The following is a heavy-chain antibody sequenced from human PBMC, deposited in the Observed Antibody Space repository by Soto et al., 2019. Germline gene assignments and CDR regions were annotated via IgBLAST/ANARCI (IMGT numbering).Heavy chain of an antibody. D-gene: IGHD3-10*01. CDR3: ALFHGSGTNYYMNV. J-gene: IGHJ6*03. V-gene: IGHV1-18*01. CDR2: ISVDSGNT. CDR1: GYIFTSYG. Sequence: QVQLVQSGAELKKPGASAKVSCKASGYIFTSYGISWVRQAPGQGLEWMAWISVDSGNTNYAQNFQGRVTMTTDTSASTAHMELRSLRSDHTAVYSCALFHGSGTNYYMNVWGEGTTVIVS.